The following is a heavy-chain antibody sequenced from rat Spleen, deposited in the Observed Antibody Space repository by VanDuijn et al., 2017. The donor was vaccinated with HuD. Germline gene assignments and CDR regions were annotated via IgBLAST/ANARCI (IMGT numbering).Heavy chain of an antibody. CDR2: ISYDSDST. J-gene: IGHJ2*01. V-gene: IGHV5-20*01. D-gene: IGHD1-2*01. Sequence: EVQLVDSGGGLVQPGRSLKLSCAASGFTFSDYYMAWVRQAPKKGLEWVASISYDSDSTYYRNSVKGRFTISRDNAKSSLYLQMDSLRSEDTATYYCTTGITLVWGRGVMVTVSS. CDR3: TTGITLV. CDR1: GFTFSDYY.